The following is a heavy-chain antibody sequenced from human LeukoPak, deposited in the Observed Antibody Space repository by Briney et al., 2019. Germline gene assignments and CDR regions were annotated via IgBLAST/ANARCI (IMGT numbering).Heavy chain of an antibody. Sequence: GASVKVSCKASGYTFTSYDINWVRQATGQGLEWMGWMNPNSGNTGYAQKFQGRVTMTRNTSISTAYVELSSLRSEDTAVYYCARGGVFLDCSSTSCYPSYYYYGMDVWGQGTTVTVSS. CDR1: GYTFTSYD. V-gene: IGHV1-8*01. CDR3: ARGGVFLDCSSTSCYPSYYYYGMDV. D-gene: IGHD2-2*01. J-gene: IGHJ6*02. CDR2: MNPNSGNT.